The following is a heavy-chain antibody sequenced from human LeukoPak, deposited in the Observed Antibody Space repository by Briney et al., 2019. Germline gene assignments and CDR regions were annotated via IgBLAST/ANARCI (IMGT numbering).Heavy chain of an antibody. V-gene: IGHV5-51*01. CDR1: GYGFPSYW. J-gene: IGHJ4*02. Sequence: GESLKISCKASGYGFPSYWIGWVRQMPGKGLEWMGIIYPGDSDTRYSPSFQGQVTISADKSTSTAYLQWSSLKASDTAMYYCARPRQLWTLDYWGRGTLVTVSS. D-gene: IGHD5-18*01. CDR3: ARPRQLWTLDY. CDR2: IYPGDSDT.